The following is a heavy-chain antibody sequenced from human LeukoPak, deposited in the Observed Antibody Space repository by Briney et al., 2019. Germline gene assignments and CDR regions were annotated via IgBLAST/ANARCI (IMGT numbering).Heavy chain of an antibody. J-gene: IGHJ3*02. Sequence: GGSLRLSCAASGFTFSSYSMNWVRQAPGKGLEWVSSISSSSSYIYYADSVKGRFTISRDNAKNSLYLQMNSLRAEDTAVYYCARERMITFGGVISDAFDIWGQGTMVTVSS. CDR3: ARERMITFGGVISDAFDI. CDR1: GFTFSSYS. V-gene: IGHV3-21*01. CDR2: ISSSSSYI. D-gene: IGHD3-16*02.